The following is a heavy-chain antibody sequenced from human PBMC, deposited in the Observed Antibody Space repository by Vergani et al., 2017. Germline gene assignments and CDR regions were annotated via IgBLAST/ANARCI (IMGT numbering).Heavy chain of an antibody. CDR1: GFTFSSYW. CDR3: ARVRCSGGSCYTRGWYCDL. CDR2: IKQDGSEK. J-gene: IGHJ2*01. D-gene: IGHD2-15*01. V-gene: IGHV3-7*01. Sequence: EVQLVESGGGLVQPGGSLRLSCAASGFTFSSYWMSWVRQAPGKGLEWVANIKQDGSEKYYVDSVKGRFTISRDNAKNSLYLQMNSLRAEDTAVYYCARVRCSGGSCYTRGWYCDLWGRGTLVTVSS.